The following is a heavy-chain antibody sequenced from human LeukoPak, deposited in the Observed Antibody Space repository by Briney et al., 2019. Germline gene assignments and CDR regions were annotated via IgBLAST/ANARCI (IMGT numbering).Heavy chain of an antibody. V-gene: IGHV3-66*02. J-gene: IGHJ6*03. CDR1: GFTVRSNY. CDR2: TYSGGST. D-gene: IGHD2-2*02. Sequence: GGSLRLSCAASGFTVRSNYMRWVRPAPGKGLEWVSVTYSGGSTYYADSVKGRFTISRDNSKNTLYLQMNSLRAEDTAVYYCARELVVPAAIRPSYYYYYMDVWGKGTTVTVSS. CDR3: ARELVVPAAIRPSYYYYYMDV.